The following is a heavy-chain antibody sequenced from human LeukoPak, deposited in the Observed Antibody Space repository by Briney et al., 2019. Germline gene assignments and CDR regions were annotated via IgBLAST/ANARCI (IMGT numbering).Heavy chain of an antibody. CDR2: ISYDGSNK. Sequence: GGSLRLSCAASGFTFSSYGMHWVRQAPGKGLEWVAVISYDGSNKYYADSVKSRFTISRDNSKNTLYLQMSSLRAEDTAVYYCARDEDYYDSSGYSQHYFDYWGQGTLVTVSS. D-gene: IGHD3-22*01. V-gene: IGHV3-30*19. J-gene: IGHJ4*02. CDR3: ARDEDYYDSSGYSQHYFDY. CDR1: GFTFSSYG.